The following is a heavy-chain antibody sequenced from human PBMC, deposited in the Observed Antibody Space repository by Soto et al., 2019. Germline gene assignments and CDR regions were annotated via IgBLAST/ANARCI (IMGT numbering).Heavy chain of an antibody. V-gene: IGHV3-30*03. CDR3: ARSPQPTRGIHWYFDV. J-gene: IGHJ2*01. CDR2: ISYDGINK. D-gene: IGHD1-26*01. CDR1: GFTFNTYG. Sequence: QVQLVESGGGVVQPGRSLGLSCAASGFTFNTYGMHWVRQAPGKGLEWVAAISYDGINKYYVDSVKGRFTISRDNSKITLYVQMNSLRADDTALYYCARSPQPTRGIHWYFDVWGRGILVTVSS.